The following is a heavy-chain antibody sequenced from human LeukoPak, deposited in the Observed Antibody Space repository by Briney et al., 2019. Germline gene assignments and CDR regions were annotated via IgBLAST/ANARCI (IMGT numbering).Heavy chain of an antibody. Sequence: PSETLSLTCTVSNDSFSIYYWSWIRQPAGKGLEWIGRIYTSGSTNYNPSLKSRVTMSVDPSKNQFSLKLSSVTAADTAVYYCARGGNNVWFDPWGQGTLVTVSS. V-gene: IGHV4-4*07. CDR2: IYTSGST. J-gene: IGHJ5*02. D-gene: IGHD2-8*01. CDR3: ARGGNNVWFDP. CDR1: NDSFSIYY.